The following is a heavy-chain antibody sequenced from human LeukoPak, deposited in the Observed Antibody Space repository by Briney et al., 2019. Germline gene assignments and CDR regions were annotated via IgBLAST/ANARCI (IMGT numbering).Heavy chain of an antibody. Sequence: GGSLRLSCATSGFTFSTYAMNWVRQAPGKGLEWVAVISYDGSNKYYADSVKGRFTISRDNSKNTLYLQMNSLRAEDTAVYYCARDREDSTAAPFDYWGQGTLVTVSS. CDR2: ISYDGSNK. V-gene: IGHV3-30*04. CDR3: ARDREDSTAAPFDY. J-gene: IGHJ4*02. CDR1: GFTFSTYA. D-gene: IGHD2-15*01.